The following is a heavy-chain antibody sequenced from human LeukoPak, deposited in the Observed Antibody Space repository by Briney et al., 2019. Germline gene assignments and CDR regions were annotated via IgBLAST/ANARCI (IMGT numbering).Heavy chain of an antibody. CDR1: GGTFSSYA. D-gene: IGHD2-15*01. CDR2: IIPIFGTA. J-gene: IGHJ3*02. V-gene: IGHV1-69*01. Sequence: GSSVKVSCKASGGTFSSYAISWVRQAPGQGLEWMGGIIPIFGTANYAQKFQGRVTITADESTSTASMELSSLRSEDTAVYYCARKAVVVVAANDACDIWGQGTRVTVSS. CDR3: ARKAVVVVAANDACDI.